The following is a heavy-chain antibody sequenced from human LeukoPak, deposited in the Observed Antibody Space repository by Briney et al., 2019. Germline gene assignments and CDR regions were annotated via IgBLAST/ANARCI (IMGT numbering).Heavy chain of an antibody. J-gene: IGHJ4*02. D-gene: IGHD5/OR15-5a*01. Sequence: GGSVRLSCAASGFTFDDYAMHWARQAPGKALQWVSLISGDGSKTYYADSVKGRFTISRDNRKNSLYLQMNSLRTEDTAFYYCTKDIGERGYSVHWGQGTLVTVSS. CDR3: TKDIGERGYSVH. CDR1: GFTFDDYA. CDR2: ISGDGSKT. V-gene: IGHV3-43*02.